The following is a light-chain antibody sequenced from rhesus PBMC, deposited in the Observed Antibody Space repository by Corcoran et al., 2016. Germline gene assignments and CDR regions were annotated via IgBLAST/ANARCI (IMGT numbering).Light chain of an antibody. V-gene: IGKV1-25*02. CDR1: QGITND. CDR2: AAS. J-gene: IGKJ1*01. CDR3: QHYYSTPWT. Sequence: DIQMTQSPSSLSASVGDRVTITCRASQGITNDLAWYQQKPGENPKLLIYAASRLQSGVPSGFRGSGPGTDFTLTISSLQSEDFATYYCQHYYSTPWTFGQGTKVEIK.